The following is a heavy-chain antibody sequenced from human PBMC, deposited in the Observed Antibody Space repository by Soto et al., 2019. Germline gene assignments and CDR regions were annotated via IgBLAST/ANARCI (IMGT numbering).Heavy chain of an antibody. J-gene: IGHJ5*02. CDR1: GLTFSSYW. Sequence: EVQLVESGGGLVQPGGSLRLSCAVSGLTFSSYWMSWVRQAPGKGLEWVANIKEDGSEKYYVDSVTGRFTISRDNAKNSLYLKMNSLRAEDTAVYYCARQGSSGWTWWIDPWGQGTLVTVSS. CDR3: ARQGSSGWTWWIDP. V-gene: IGHV3-7*01. D-gene: IGHD6-19*01. CDR2: IKEDGSEK.